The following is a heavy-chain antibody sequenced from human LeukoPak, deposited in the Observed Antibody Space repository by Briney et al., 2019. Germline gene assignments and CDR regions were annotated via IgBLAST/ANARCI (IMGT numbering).Heavy chain of an antibody. Sequence: GGSLRLSCAASGFTFNNYAMSWVRQAPGKGLEWVSAISGSGGTTYYADSVKGRFTFSRDNSKNTLYLQMNSLRVEDTAIYYCAKDSYSHNGIYDALDIWGQGTMVTVSS. CDR2: ISGSGGTT. V-gene: IGHV3-23*01. CDR1: GFTFNNYA. J-gene: IGHJ3*02. CDR3: AKDSYSHNGIYDALDI. D-gene: IGHD2-8*01.